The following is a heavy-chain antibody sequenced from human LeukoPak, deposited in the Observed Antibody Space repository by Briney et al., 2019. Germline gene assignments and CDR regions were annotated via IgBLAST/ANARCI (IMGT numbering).Heavy chain of an antibody. V-gene: IGHV1-69*15. CDR1: GGTFSNYA. J-gene: IGHJ4*02. CDR3: ARDKGRYLGSKTYYNDFFDY. D-gene: IGHD3-10*01. CDR2: IIPIFGTA. Sequence: SVKVSCKTSGGTFSNYAISWVRQAPGQGLEWMGRIIPIFGTANYAQKFQGRVTIIADQSSSTAYMELSSLRSEDTAMYYCARDKGRYLGSKTYYNDFFDYWGQGTLVTVSS.